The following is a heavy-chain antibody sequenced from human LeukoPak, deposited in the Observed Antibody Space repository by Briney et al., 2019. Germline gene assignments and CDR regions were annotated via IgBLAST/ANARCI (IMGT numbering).Heavy chain of an antibody. J-gene: IGHJ6*03. Sequence: SETLSLTCTVSGGSISSYYWSWVRQPAGKGMEGVGRIYTSESTNYNPSLKSRLTMSVDTSKHQFSLKLSSVTAADTAVYYCATCTSCYYYYYYMDVWGKGTTVTVSS. CDR3: ATCTSCYYYYYYMDV. V-gene: IGHV4-4*07. CDR2: IYTSEST. D-gene: IGHD2-2*01. CDR1: GGSISSYY.